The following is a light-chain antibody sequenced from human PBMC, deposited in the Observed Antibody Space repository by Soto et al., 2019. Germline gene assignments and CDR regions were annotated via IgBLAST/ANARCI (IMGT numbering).Light chain of an antibody. Sequence: SYELTQPPSVSVSPGQTASITCSGDKLGDKYACWYQQKPGQSPVLVIYQDSKRPSGIPERFSGSNSGNTATLTISGNQAIDEADYYCQAWDSSTAGPHVVFGGGTKLTVL. CDR1: KLGDKY. CDR3: QAWDSSTAGPHVV. J-gene: IGLJ2*01. V-gene: IGLV3-1*01. CDR2: QDS.